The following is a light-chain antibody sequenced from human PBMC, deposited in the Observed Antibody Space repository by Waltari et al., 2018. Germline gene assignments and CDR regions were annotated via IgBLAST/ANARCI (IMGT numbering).Light chain of an antibody. CDR3: QQYNSYPWT. Sequence: DIQTTPPPYTLSAPVGDTFTITCRASQTISSWLAWYQQKPGRAPKLLIYKATTLEGGVPSRFSGSGSGTEFTLTISSLQPDDFATYYCQQYNSYPWTFGQGTRVEVK. CDR1: QTISSW. V-gene: IGKV1-5*03. CDR2: KAT. J-gene: IGKJ1*01.